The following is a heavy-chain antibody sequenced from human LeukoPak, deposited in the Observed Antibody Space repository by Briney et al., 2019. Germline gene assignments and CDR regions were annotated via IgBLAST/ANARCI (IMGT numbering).Heavy chain of an antibody. CDR3: ARDHSSGTGASYYYYYYGMDV. J-gene: IGHJ6*02. CDR2: IYYSGST. CDR1: GGSISSGGYY. D-gene: IGHD6-19*01. Sequence: PSQTLSLTCTVSGGSISSGGYYWSWIRQHPGKGLEWIGCIYYSGSTYYNPSLKSRVTISVDTSKNQFSLKLSSVTAADTAVYYCARDHSSGTGASYYYYYYGMDVWGQGTTVTVSS. V-gene: IGHV4-31*03.